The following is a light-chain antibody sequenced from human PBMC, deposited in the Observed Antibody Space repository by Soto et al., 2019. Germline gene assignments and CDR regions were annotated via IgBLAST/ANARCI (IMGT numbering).Light chain of an antibody. CDR1: QSVSSY. J-gene: IGKJ5*01. CDR3: QQRTNWPPT. CDR2: DSS. V-gene: IGKV3-11*01. Sequence: EIVLTQSPATLSLSPGERATLSCRASQSVSSYLAWYQQKPGQAPRILIYDSSNRATGIPARFSGSGSGTDFTLTISSLAPEDFAVYYCQQRTNWPPTVGQGTRLEIK.